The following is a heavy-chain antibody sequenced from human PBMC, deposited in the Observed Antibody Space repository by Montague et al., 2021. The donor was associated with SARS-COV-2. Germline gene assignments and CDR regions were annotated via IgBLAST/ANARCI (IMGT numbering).Heavy chain of an antibody. J-gene: IGHJ6*02. CDR2: IYYSGST. D-gene: IGHD6-13*01. Sequence: SETLSLTCTVSGGSISSSCYYWGWIRQPPGKGLEWIGSIYYSGSTYYXPSLKSRVTISVDTSKNQFSLKLSSVTAADTAVYYCARLGRQQLVRLSGMDVWGQGTTVTVSS. CDR1: GGSISSSCYY. CDR3: ARLGRQQLVRLSGMDV. V-gene: IGHV4-39*07.